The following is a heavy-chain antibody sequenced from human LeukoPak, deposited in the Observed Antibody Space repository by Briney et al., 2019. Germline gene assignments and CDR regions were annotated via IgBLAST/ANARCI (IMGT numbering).Heavy chain of an antibody. D-gene: IGHD3-3*01. CDR2: IKDKTDGGTT. CDR3: TTADGGYDFWRADYFDY. CDR1: GFTFSNAW. Sequence: PGGSLRLSCAASGFTFSNAWMSWVRQAPGKGLEWVGRIKDKTDGGTTDYAAPVKGRFTISRDDSKNTLYLQMNSLKTEDTAVYYRTTADGGYDFWRADYFDYWGQGTLVTVSS. V-gene: IGHV3-15*01. J-gene: IGHJ4*02.